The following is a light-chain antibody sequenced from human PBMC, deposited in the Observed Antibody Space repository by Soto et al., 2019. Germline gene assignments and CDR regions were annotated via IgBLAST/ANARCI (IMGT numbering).Light chain of an antibody. J-gene: IGKJ1*01. Sequence: EIVLADSPCTLSVSPGERATLSCRASQSVGNNYLAWYQQKPGQAPRLLIYGASNRATGIPDRFSGSGSGTDFTLTISRLEPEDFAVYYCQQYGSSGTFGQGTKVDIK. CDR1: QSVGNNY. CDR3: QQYGSSGT. V-gene: IGKV3-20*01. CDR2: GAS.